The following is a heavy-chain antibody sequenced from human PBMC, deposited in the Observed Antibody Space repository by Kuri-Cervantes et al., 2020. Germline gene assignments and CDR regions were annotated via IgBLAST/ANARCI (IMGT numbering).Heavy chain of an antibody. D-gene: IGHD4-17*01. CDR2: IWYDGSNK. Sequence: GESLKISCAASGFTFSSYGMHWVRQAPGKGLEWVAVIWYDGSNKYYADSVKGRFTISRDNSKNTLYLQMNSLRAEDTAVYYCAKLNGVFDYWGQGTLVTVSS. CDR3: AKLNGVFDY. V-gene: IGHV3-30*02. J-gene: IGHJ4*02. CDR1: GFTFSSYG.